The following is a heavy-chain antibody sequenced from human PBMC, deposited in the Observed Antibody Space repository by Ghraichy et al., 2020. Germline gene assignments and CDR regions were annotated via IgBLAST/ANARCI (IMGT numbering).Heavy chain of an antibody. J-gene: IGHJ4*02. Sequence: SETLSLTCSVSGASIGSDYWSWVRQPPGKGLEWIGYIHHSGITYSNPSLTSRVTISLDTSKNQFSLKVTSVTAADTAVYYCARQTLWFGELLDSYFDYWGQGTRVTVAS. CDR3: ARQTLWFGELLDSYFDY. V-gene: IGHV4-59*08. CDR1: GASIGSDY. CDR2: IHHSGIT. D-gene: IGHD3-10*01.